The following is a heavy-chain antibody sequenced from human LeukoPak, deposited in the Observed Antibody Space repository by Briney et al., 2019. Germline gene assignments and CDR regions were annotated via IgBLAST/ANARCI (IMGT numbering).Heavy chain of an antibody. CDR3: ARGSLEMATILYYFDY. CDR2: ISWNSGSI. D-gene: IGHD5-24*01. V-gene: IGHV3-9*01. Sequence: GRSLRLSCAASGFTFDDYAMHWVRQAPGKGLEWVSGISWNSGSIGYADSVKGRFTISRDNSKNTLYLQMNSLRAEDTAVYYCARGSLEMATILYYFDYWGQGTLVTVSS. J-gene: IGHJ4*02. CDR1: GFTFDDYA.